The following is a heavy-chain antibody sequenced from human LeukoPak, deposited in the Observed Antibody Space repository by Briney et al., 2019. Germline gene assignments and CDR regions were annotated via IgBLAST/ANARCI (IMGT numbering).Heavy chain of an antibody. CDR2: IYYSGST. J-gene: IGHJ4*02. V-gene: IGHV4-31*03. Sequence: ASETLSLTCTVSGDSIRSGSHCWSWIRQPPGKGLEWIGYIYYSGSTYYNPSLKSRVTMSVDTSKNQFSLKLSSVTAADTAVYFCVGESGSYYGSGTYLLFDQWGQGTLVTVSS. CDR3: VGESGSYYGSGTYLLFDQ. D-gene: IGHD3-10*01. CDR1: GDSIRSGSHC.